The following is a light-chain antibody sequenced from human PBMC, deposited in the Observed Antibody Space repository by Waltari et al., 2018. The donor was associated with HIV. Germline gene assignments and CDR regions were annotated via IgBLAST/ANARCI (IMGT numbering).Light chain of an antibody. CDR3: QAWDSSTVV. CDR2: EDN. J-gene: IGLJ2*01. V-gene: IGLV3-1*01. CDR1: NLGTQF. Sequence: SYEVTQPPSVSGSLAHTASITCSEPNLGTQFTAWYQQKPGQSPVLLIYEDNKRRPGTPERFSGSNSGDTATLTISGTQAMDEADYYCQAWDSSTVVFGGGTRLTVL.